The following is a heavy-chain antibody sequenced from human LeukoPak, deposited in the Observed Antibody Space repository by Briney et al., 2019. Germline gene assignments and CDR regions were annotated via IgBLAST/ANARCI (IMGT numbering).Heavy chain of an antibody. CDR2: IRYDGSNK. CDR3: AKNSGYSYGSYFDY. D-gene: IGHD5-18*01. CDR1: GFTFSSHP. Sequence: PGGSLRLSCAASGFTFSSHPMHWIRQTPGKGLEWVAFIRYDGSNKYYADSVKGRFTISRDNSKNTLYLQMNSLRAEDTAVYYCAKNSGYSYGSYFDYWGQGALVTVSS. V-gene: IGHV3-30*02. J-gene: IGHJ4*02.